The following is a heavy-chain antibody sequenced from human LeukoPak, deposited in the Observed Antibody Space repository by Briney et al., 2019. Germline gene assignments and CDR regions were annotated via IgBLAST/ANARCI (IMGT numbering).Heavy chain of an antibody. CDR2: IRSKAYGGTT. CDR1: GFTFSSYA. J-gene: IGHJ4*02. Sequence: PGGSLRLSCAASGFTFSSYAMSWVRQAPGKGLEWVGFIRSKAYGGTTEYAASVKGRFTISRDDSKSIAYLQMNSLKTEDTAVYYCTRGYCSSTSCQGPLTDWGQGTLVTVSS. V-gene: IGHV3-49*04. D-gene: IGHD2-2*01. CDR3: TRGYCSSTSCQGPLTD.